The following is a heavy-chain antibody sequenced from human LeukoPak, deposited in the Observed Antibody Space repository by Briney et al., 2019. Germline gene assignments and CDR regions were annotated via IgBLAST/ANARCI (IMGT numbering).Heavy chain of an antibody. D-gene: IGHD3-10*01. Sequence: SVKVSCKASGGTFSSYAISWVRQAPGQGLEWMGGIIPIFGTANYAQKFQGRVTITTDESTSTAYMELSSLRSEDTAVYYCARSGSGSYYSSPPFDYWGKETLVTVSS. CDR3: ARSGSGSYYSSPPFDY. J-gene: IGHJ4*02. CDR1: GGTFSSYA. V-gene: IGHV1-69*05. CDR2: IIPIFGTA.